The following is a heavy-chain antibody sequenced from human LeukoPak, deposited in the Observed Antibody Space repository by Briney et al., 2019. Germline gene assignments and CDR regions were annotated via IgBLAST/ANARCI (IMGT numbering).Heavy chain of an antibody. D-gene: IGHD3-9*01. V-gene: IGHV3-23*01. CDR3: AAKEGLTGYLSGSFDP. J-gene: IGHJ5*02. Sequence: GGSLRLSCAASGFTFSNYAMTWVRQAPGKGLEWVSTISAGGVDTFYADSGRGRFTISRDTSKSTLYLQMNSLRAEDTAVYYCAAKEGLTGYLSGSFDPWGQGTLVTVSS. CDR1: GFTFSNYA. CDR2: ISAGGVDT.